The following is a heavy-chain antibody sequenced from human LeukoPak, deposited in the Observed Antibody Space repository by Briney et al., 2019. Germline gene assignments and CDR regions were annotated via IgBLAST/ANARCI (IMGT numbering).Heavy chain of an antibody. CDR1: GYTFTSYG. V-gene: IGHV1-18*01. CDR2: ISAYNGNT. J-gene: IGHJ5*02. D-gene: IGHD3-3*01. Sequence: ASVKVSCKASGYTFTSYGISWVRQAPGQGLEWMGGISAYNGNTNYAQKLQGRVTMTTDTSTSTAYMELRSLRSDDTAVYYCARVISPYDFWSGYYIDWFDPWGQGTLVTVSS. CDR3: ARVISPYDFWSGYYIDWFDP.